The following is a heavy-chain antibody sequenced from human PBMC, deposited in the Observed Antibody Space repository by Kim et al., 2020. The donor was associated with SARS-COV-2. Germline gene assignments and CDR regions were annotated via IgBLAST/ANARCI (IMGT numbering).Heavy chain of an antibody. D-gene: IGHD2-15*01. CDR1: GGSINRGVYY. J-gene: IGHJ3*02. CDR2: IDYSGTT. V-gene: IGHV4-31*03. CDR3: ASQVATVAFDI. Sequence: SETLSLTCTVSGGSINRGVYYWSWIRQPQHPGKGLEWIGYIDYSGTTYYNPSLKSRLTISVDTSKNHFSLNLSSVTAADTAVYYCASQVATVAFDIWGQG.